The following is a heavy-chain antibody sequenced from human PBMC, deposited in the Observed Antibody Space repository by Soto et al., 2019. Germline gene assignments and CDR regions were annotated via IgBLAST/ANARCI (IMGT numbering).Heavy chain of an antibody. D-gene: IGHD5-12*01. CDR2: INPNSGGT. J-gene: IGHJ5*02. V-gene: IGHV1-2*02. Sequence: QVQLVQSGAEVKKPGASVKVSCKASGYTFTGYYMHWVRQAPGQGLEWMGWINPNSGGTNYAQKFQGRVTMTRDTSISTAYMELSRLRSDDTAVYYXARAPYPYMVATWFDPWGQGTLVTVSS. CDR3: ARAPYPYMVATWFDP. CDR1: GYTFTGYY.